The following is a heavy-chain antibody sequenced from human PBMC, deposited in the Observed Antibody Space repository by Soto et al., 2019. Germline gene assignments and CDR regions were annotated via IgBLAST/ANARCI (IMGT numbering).Heavy chain of an antibody. CDR2: IWYDGSNK. CDR1: GFTFSSYG. Sequence: PGGSLRLSCAASGFTFSSYGMHWVRQAPGKGLEWVAVIWYDGSNKYYADSVKGRFTISRDNSKNTLYLQMNSLRAEDTAVYYCARDQRELALGVVKGHYYYYGMDVWGQGTTVTVSS. D-gene: IGHD3-3*01. CDR3: ARDQRELALGVVKGHYYYYGMDV. V-gene: IGHV3-33*01. J-gene: IGHJ6*02.